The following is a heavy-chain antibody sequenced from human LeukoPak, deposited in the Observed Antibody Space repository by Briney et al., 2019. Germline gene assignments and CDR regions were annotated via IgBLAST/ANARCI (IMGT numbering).Heavy chain of an antibody. Sequence: ASVKVSCKASGYTFANYAIHWVRQAPGQRLEWMGWINTRSGDTEYSYEFQGRVTITRDIAESIASMELRSLRSDDMGVYYCARDSGRGWHEFRWGQGTLVTVSS. J-gene: IGHJ4*02. V-gene: IGHV1-3*03. CDR2: INTRSGDT. CDR3: ARDSGRGWHEFR. CDR1: GYTFANYA. D-gene: IGHD6-19*01.